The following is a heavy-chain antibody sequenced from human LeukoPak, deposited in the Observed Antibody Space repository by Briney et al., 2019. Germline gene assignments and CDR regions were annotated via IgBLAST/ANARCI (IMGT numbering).Heavy chain of an antibody. V-gene: IGHV3-73*01. J-gene: IGHJ4*02. Sequence: PGGSLRLSCAASGFTFSGSAMHWVRQASGKGLEWVGRIRSKANSYATAYAASVKGRFTISRDDSKNTAYLQMNSLRAEDTAVYYCALGWYFDYWGQGTLVTVSS. CDR1: GFTFSGSA. D-gene: IGHD4-23*01. CDR2: IRSKANSYAT. CDR3: ALGWYFDY.